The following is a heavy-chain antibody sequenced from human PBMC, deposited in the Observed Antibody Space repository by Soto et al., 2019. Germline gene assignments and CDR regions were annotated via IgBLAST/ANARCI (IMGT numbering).Heavy chain of an antibody. D-gene: IGHD3-9*01. CDR1: GFTFSSYW. CDR3: ARDRLHNYDILTGFSD. J-gene: IGHJ4*02. CDR2: INSDGSST. Sequence: GGSLRLSCAASGFTFSSYWMHWVRQAPEKGLVWVSRINSDGSSTSYADSVKGRFTISRDNAKNTLYLQMNSLRAEDTAVYYCARDRLHNYDILTGFSDWGQGTLVTVSS. V-gene: IGHV3-74*01.